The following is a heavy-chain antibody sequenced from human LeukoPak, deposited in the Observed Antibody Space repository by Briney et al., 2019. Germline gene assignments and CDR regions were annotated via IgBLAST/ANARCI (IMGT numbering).Heavy chain of an antibody. CDR1: GFTFSSYA. D-gene: IGHD3-10*01. CDR3: ARYRGFGDSYDS. Sequence: GGSLRLSCAASGFTFSSYAMSWLRQAPGKGLEWVLTLGDSGGRTYYADSVTGRFTISRDNSKNTLYLQMNSLRAEDTAVYYCARYRGFGDSYDSWGQGTLVTVSS. V-gene: IGHV3-23*01. CDR2: LGDSGGRT. J-gene: IGHJ4*02.